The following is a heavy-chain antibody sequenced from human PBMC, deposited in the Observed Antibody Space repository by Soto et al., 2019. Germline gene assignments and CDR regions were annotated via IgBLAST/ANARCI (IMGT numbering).Heavy chain of an antibody. CDR1: GGSISNGPYY. D-gene: IGHD2-21*02. V-gene: IGHV4-31*03. CDR2: IYYGWNI. Sequence: SETLSLTCTVSGGSISNGPYYWNWGRQHPGKGLEWIGYIYYGWNINYNPSLSSRVTISADTPKNQFSLKLTSVTAADTAIYYCARGVPATPLSGSSYFDPWGQGILVTVSS. J-gene: IGHJ5*02. CDR3: ARGVPATPLSGSSYFDP.